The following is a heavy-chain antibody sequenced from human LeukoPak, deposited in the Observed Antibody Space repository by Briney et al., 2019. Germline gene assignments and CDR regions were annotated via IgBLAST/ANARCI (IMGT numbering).Heavy chain of an antibody. CDR3: AKTPVWGYSSGWSPFDY. Sequence: HPGGSLRLSCAASGFTFSSYSMNWVRQAPGKGLEWVSYISSSSSTIYYADSVKGRFTISRDNSKNTLYLQMNSLRAEDTAVYYCAKTPVWGYSSGWSPFDYWGQGTLVTVSS. CDR2: ISSSSSTI. J-gene: IGHJ4*02. D-gene: IGHD6-19*01. V-gene: IGHV3-48*01. CDR1: GFTFSSYS.